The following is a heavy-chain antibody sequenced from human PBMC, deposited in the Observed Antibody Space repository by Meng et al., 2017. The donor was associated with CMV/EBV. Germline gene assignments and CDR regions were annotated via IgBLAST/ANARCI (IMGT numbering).Heavy chain of an antibody. CDR1: GFTFSSYA. V-gene: IGHV3-23*01. CDR3: AKGFRAYSSSWYDVSDY. J-gene: IGHJ4*02. D-gene: IGHD6-13*01. Sequence: GGSLKISCAASGFTFSSYAMSWVRQAPGKGLEWVSAISGSGGSTYYADSVKGRFTISRDNSKNTLYLQMNSLRAEDTAVYYCAKGFRAYSSSWYDVSDYWGQGTLVTVSS. CDR2: ISGSGGST.